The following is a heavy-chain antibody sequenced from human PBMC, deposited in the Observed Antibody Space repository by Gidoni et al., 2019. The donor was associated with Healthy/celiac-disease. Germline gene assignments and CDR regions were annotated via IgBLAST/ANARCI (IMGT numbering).Heavy chain of an antibody. Sequence: QVQLQESGPGLVKPSQTLSLTCTVSGGSISSGGYYSSWIRQHPGKGLEWIGYIYYSGSTYYNPSLKSRVTISVDTSKNKFSLKLSSVTAADTAVYYCASLSVVAATPRGEVDYWGQGTLVTVSS. D-gene: IGHD2-15*01. J-gene: IGHJ4*02. CDR3: ASLSVVAATPRGEVDY. CDR2: IYYSGST. V-gene: IGHV4-31*03. CDR1: GGSISSGGYY.